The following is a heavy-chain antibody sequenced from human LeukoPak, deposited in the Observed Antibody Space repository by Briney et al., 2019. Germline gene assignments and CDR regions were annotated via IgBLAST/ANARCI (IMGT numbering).Heavy chain of an antibody. CDR2: IYYSGST. CDR1: GGSISSYY. Sequence: SETLSLTCTVSGGSISSYYWSWIRQPPGKGLEWIGYIYYSGSTNYNPSLKSRVTISVDTSKNQFSLKLSSVTAADTAVYYCARDCNYGDYGWFDPWGQGTLVTVSS. V-gene: IGHV4-59*01. D-gene: IGHD4-17*01. CDR3: ARDCNYGDYGWFDP. J-gene: IGHJ5*02.